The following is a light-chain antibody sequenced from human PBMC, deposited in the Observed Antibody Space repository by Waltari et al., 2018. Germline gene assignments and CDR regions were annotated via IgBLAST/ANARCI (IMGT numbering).Light chain of an antibody. V-gene: IGKV3-11*01. J-gene: IGKJ3*01. CDR1: QSVSSY. Sequence: EIVLTQSPATLSLSPGERATLSCRASQSVSSYLAWYQQKPGEAPRLLIYESSNRATGIPARFSGSGSGTYFTLTISSLEPEDFAVYYCQQRSNWPSGTFGPGTKVDIK. CDR2: ESS. CDR3: QQRSNWPSGT.